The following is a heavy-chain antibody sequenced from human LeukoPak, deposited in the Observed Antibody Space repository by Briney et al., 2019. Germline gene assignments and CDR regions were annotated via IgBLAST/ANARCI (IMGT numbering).Heavy chain of an antibody. J-gene: IGHJ3*02. CDR3: ARGGGGDCYSCDAFDI. D-gene: IGHD2-21*02. V-gene: IGHV1-69*04. CDR1: GGTFSSYA. CDR2: IIPILGIA. Sequence: SVKVSCKASGGTFSSYAISWVRQAPGQGLEWMGRIIPILGIANYAQKFQGRVTITADKSTSTAYMELSSLRSEDTAVYYCARGGGGDCYSCDAFDIWGQGTMVTVSS.